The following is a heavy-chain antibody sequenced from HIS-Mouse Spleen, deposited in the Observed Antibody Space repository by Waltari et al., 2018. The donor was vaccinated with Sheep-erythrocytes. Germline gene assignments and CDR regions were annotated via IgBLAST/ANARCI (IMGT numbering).Heavy chain of an antibody. CDR1: GGSISSYY. D-gene: IGHD3-3*01. CDR2: IYYSGST. Sequence: QVQLQESGPGLVKPSETLSLTCTVSGGSISSYYWSWIRQPPGKGLEWIGYIYYSGSTNFNPSLKSRVTISVDTSKNQFSLKLSSVTAADTAVYYCARSGDSSGYDFWSGYYTPDASDIWGQGTMVTVSS. V-gene: IGHV4-59*01. J-gene: IGHJ3*02. CDR3: ARSGDSSGYDFWSGYYTPDASDI.